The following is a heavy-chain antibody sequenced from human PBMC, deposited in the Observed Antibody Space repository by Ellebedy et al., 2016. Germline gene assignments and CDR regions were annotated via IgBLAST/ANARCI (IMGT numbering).Heavy chain of an antibody. V-gene: IGHV3-23*01. J-gene: IGHJ2*01. CDR3: AKYTGSSLYWYFDL. CDR1: GFTFSSYA. CDR2: ISGTGRTA. D-gene: IGHD1-26*01. Sequence: GGSLRLSCAASGFTFSSYAMNWVRHTPGKGLEWVSAISGTGRTAYYADSAKGWFTISRDNSKNTLFLQMNSLRGEDTATYYCAKYTGSSLYWYFDLWGRGTLVTVSS.